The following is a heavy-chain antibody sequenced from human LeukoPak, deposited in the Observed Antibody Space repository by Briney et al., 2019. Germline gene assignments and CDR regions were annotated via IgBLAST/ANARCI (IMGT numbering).Heavy chain of an antibody. D-gene: IGHD3-22*01. J-gene: IGHJ4*02. V-gene: IGHV1-2*02. CDR1: GYSFSGYY. Sequence: SVKVSCKASGYSFSGYYIHWVRQAPGQGLEWMGWINPYSGGRNYAQKFQGRVTMTRDTSISTAYMELSRLRSDDTAVYYCARDTIPLYYFDSSGYYFHPDYWGQGTLVTV. CDR3: ARDTIPLYYFDSSGYYFHPDY. CDR2: INPYSGGR.